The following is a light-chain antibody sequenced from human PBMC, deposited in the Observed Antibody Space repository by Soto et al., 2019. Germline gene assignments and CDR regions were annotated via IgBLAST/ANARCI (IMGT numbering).Light chain of an antibody. CDR3: QQYNSYSGT. Sequence: DIQMTQSPSTLSASVADRVTITCRVSQSISSWLAWYQQKPGKAPKLLIYDASSLESGVPSRFSGSGSGTGFTLTISSLQPEDFATYYCQQYNSYSGTFGQGTKVELK. CDR1: QSISSW. CDR2: DAS. J-gene: IGKJ1*01. V-gene: IGKV1-5*01.